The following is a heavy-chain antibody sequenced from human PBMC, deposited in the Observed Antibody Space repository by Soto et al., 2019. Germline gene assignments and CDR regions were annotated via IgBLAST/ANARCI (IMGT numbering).Heavy chain of an antibody. CDR3: VKDEDIVATLYY. V-gene: IGHV3-64D*06. CDR1: GFTFTSYA. D-gene: IGHD5-12*01. Sequence: GXSVRLSCSASGFTFTSYAMHWVRQAPGKGLEYVSAISSNGGSTYYADSVKGRFTISRDNSKNTLYLQMSSLRAEDTAVYYCVKDEDIVATLYYWGQGTLVTVSS. J-gene: IGHJ4*02. CDR2: ISSNGGST.